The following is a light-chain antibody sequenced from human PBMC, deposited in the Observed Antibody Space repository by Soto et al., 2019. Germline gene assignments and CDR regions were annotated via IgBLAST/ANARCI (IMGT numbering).Light chain of an antibody. CDR1: QSIDNGY. J-gene: IGKJ1*01. Sequence: EIVLTQSPGTLSSSPGERDTLSCRASQSIDNGYFAWYQHKPGQAPRLLIYATSSRATGIPDRFGGSGSGTDFTLTINRLEPEDFAVYYCQQYFASSWTFGQGTKVDIK. CDR3: QQYFASSWT. V-gene: IGKV3-20*01. CDR2: ATS.